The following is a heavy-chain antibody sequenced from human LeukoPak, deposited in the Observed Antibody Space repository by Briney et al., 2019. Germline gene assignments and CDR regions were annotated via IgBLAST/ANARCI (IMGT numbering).Heavy chain of an antibody. CDR2: ISAYNGNT. CDR1: GYTFTSYG. J-gene: IGHJ5*02. D-gene: IGHD3-3*01. Sequence: ASVKVYCKASGYTFTSYGISWVRQAPGQGLEWMGWISAYNGNTNYAQKLQGRVTMTTDTSTSTAYMELRSLRSDDTAVYYCAREGHGGYYDSWSGYYTGRNWFDPWGQGTLVTVSS. CDR3: AREGHGGYYDSWSGYYTGRNWFDP. V-gene: IGHV1-18*01.